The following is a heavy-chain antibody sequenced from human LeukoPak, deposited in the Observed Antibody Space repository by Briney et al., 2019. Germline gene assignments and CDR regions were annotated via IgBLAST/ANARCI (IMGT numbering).Heavy chain of an antibody. Sequence: GGSLRLSRAASGFTFSSYGMHWVRQAPGKGLEWVAFIRYDGSNKYYADSVKGRFTISRDNSKNTLYLQMNSLRAEDTAVYYCANLDDSHYYDSSGYRERGIDYWGQGTLVTVSS. CDR1: GFTFSSYG. D-gene: IGHD3-22*01. CDR2: IRYDGSNK. CDR3: ANLDDSHYYDSSGYRERGIDY. J-gene: IGHJ4*02. V-gene: IGHV3-30*02.